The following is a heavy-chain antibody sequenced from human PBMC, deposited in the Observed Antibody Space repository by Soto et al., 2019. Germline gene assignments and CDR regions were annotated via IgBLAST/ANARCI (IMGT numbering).Heavy chain of an antibody. D-gene: IGHD4-17*01. CDR2: IYHSGST. CDR3: ARAPSRNDYGDYVPAGFDY. Sequence: SETLSLTCAVSGGSISSGGYSWSWIRQPPGKGLEWIGYIYHSGSTYYNPSLKSRVTISVDRSKNQFSLKLSSVTAADTAVYYCARAPSRNDYGDYVPAGFDYWGQGTLVTVSS. CDR1: GGSISSGGYS. V-gene: IGHV4-30-2*01. J-gene: IGHJ4*02.